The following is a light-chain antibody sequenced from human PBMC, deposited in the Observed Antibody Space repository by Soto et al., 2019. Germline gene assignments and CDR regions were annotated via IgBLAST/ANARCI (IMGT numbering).Light chain of an antibody. CDR1: SSDVGSYNL. V-gene: IGLV2-23*02. CDR2: EDS. J-gene: IGLJ2*01. Sequence: QSVLTQPASVSGSPGQSITISCTGTSSDVGSYNLVSWYQQHPGKAPKLMIYEDSKRPSGVSNRFSGSKSGNTASLTISGLQAEDVADYYCCSYAGSSTFRVFGGGTKLTVL. CDR3: CSYAGSSTFRV.